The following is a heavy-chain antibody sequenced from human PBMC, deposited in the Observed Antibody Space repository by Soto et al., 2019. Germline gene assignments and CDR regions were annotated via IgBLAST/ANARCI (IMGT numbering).Heavy chain of an antibody. Sequence: SQTLSLTCAISGDSVSSNSAACNWIRQSPSRGPEWLGRTYHGSKWSTDYAVTVKSRISVNTDTSRNQFSLQLSSVTPEDTGVYYCARGWLRTGFGTWGQGTMVTVSS. D-gene: IGHD2-8*02. V-gene: IGHV6-1*01. J-gene: IGHJ3*01. CDR1: GDSVSSNSAA. CDR2: TYHGSKWST. CDR3: ARGWLRTGFGT.